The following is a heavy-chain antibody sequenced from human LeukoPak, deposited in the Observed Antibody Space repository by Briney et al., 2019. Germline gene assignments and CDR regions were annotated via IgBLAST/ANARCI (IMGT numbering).Heavy chain of an antibody. D-gene: IGHD3-16*01. CDR1: GYTFTDYY. J-gene: IGHJ5*02. V-gene: IGHV1-8*02. CDR3: ARSGFGPESWFDP. Sequence: ASVKVSCKASGYTFTDYYIHWVRQAPGQGLEWMGWINPNSGNTGYAQNFQGRVTMTRDTSINTAYMELSSLRSEDTAVYYCARSGFGPESWFDPWGQGTLVTVSS. CDR2: INPNSGNT.